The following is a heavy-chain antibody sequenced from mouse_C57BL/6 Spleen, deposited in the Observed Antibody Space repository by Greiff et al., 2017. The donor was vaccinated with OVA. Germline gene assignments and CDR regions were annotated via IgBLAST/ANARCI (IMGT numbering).Heavy chain of an antibody. Sequence: QVQLQQPGAALVMPGASVKLSCKASGYTFTSYWMHWVKQRPGQGLEWIGEIDPSDSYTNYNQKFKGKSTLTVDKSSSKAYMQLSSLTSTDSAVYYCARGGDGYSDYWGQGTTLTVSS. V-gene: IGHV1-69*01. J-gene: IGHJ2*01. CDR3: ARGGDGYSDY. D-gene: IGHD2-3*01. CDR2: IDPSDSYT. CDR1: GYTFTSYW.